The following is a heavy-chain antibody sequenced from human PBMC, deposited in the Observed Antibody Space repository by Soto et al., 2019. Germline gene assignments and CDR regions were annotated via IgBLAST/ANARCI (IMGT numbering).Heavy chain of an antibody. J-gene: IGHJ6*02. Sequence: VASVKVSCKASGFTFTSSAVQWVRQARGQRLEWIGWIVVGSGNTNYAQKFQERVTITRDMSTSTAYMELSSLRSEDTAVYYCAADPWVSYYYYGMDVWGQGTTVTVSS. CDR2: IVVGSGNT. CDR3: AADPWVSYYYYGMDV. D-gene: IGHD6-13*01. V-gene: IGHV1-58*01. CDR1: GFTFTSSA.